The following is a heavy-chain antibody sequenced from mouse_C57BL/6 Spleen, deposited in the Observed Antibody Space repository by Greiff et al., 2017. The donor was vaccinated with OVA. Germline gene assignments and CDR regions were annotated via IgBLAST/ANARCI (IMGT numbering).Heavy chain of an antibody. D-gene: IGHD1-1*01. V-gene: IGHV1-80*01. Sequence: VQLQQSGAELVKPGASVKISCKASGYAFSSYWMNWVKQRPGKGLEWIGQIYPGDGDTNYNGKFKGKATLTADKSSSTAYMQLSSLTSEDSAVYFCARNEYYYGSSSFAYWGQGTLVTVSA. CDR1: GYAFSSYW. CDR3: ARNEYYYGSSSFAY. CDR2: IYPGDGDT. J-gene: IGHJ3*01.